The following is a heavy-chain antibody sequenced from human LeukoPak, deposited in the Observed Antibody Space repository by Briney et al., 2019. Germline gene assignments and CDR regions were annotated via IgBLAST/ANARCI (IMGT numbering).Heavy chain of an antibody. CDR1: GFTFGDYA. D-gene: IGHD2-21*02. CDR3: TRGCGGDCYDYFGP. V-gene: IGHV3-49*03. Sequence: GGSLRLSCTASGFTFGDYAMSWFRQAPGKGLEWVGFIRSKAYGGTTEYAASVKGRFTISRDDSKSIAYLQMNSLKTEDTAVYYCTRGCGGDCYDYFGPWGQGTLVTVSS. J-gene: IGHJ5*02. CDR2: IRSKAYGGTT.